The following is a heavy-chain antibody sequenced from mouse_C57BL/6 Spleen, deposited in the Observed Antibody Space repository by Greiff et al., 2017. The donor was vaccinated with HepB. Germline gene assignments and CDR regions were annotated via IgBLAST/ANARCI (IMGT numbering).Heavy chain of an antibody. CDR3: AKDYGSSYMAWFAY. D-gene: IGHD1-1*01. CDR2: IDPNSGGT. Sequence: QVQLQQPGAELVKPGASVKLSCKASGYTFTSYWMHWVKQRPGRGLEWIGRIDPNSGGTKYNEKFKSKATLTVDKPSSTAYMQLSSLTSEDSAVYYFAKDYGSSYMAWFAYWGQGTLVTVSA. CDR1: GYTFTSYW. V-gene: IGHV1-72*01. J-gene: IGHJ3*01.